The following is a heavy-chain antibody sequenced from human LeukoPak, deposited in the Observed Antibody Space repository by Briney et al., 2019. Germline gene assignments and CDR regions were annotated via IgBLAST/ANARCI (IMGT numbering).Heavy chain of an antibody. D-gene: IGHD3-22*01. Sequence: GGSLRLSCAASGFTFDDYGMSWVRQAPGKGLEWVSGINWNGGSTGYADSVKGRFTISRDNAKNSLYLQMNSLRAKDTALYHCARGLSYYYDSSGHAVDYWGQGTLVTVSS. CDR3: ARGLSYYYDSSGHAVDY. V-gene: IGHV3-20*01. CDR2: INWNGGST. CDR1: GFTFDDYG. J-gene: IGHJ4*02.